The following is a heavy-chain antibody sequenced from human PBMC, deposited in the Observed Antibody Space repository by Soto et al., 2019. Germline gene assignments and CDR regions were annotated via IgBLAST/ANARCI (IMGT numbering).Heavy chain of an antibody. CDR2: ISTYNDNT. D-gene: IGHD3-10*01. Sequence: ASVKVSCKVSGDSFSNYGFTWVRQAPGQGLEWMGWISTYNDNTNYAQKLQGRVTMTTDTSTTTAYMELGSLRSDDTAVYYCARVMVRLFGSGSSRPYGLDVWGQGTTVTVSS. J-gene: IGHJ6*02. CDR3: ARVMVRLFGSGSSRPYGLDV. V-gene: IGHV1-18*01. CDR1: GDSFSNYG.